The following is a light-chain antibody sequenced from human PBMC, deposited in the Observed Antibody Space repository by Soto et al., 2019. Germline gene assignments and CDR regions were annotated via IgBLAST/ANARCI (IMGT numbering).Light chain of an antibody. CDR3: SSYTTSSTLLYV. CDR2: EFS. Sequence: QSAPTQPASVSGSPGQSSPISCTGTSRDVGGYNSVSWYQQHPGKAPKLMISEFSNRPSGVSNRFSGSKSGNTAPLTISGLQAEYEADYYCSSYTTSSTLLYVFGTRTKVTVL. J-gene: IGLJ1*01. V-gene: IGLV2-14*01. CDR1: SRDVGGYNS.